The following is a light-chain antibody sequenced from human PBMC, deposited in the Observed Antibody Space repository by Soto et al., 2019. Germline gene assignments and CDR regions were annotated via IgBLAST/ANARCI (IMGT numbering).Light chain of an antibody. CDR2: DAS. Sequence: EIVLTQSPATLSLSPGERATLSCRASQSVSSYLAWYPQKPGQAPRLLIYDASNRATGIPARFSGSGSGTDFTLNISSREPEDFAVYYCQQRSNWPPLTFGGGTKVEIK. CDR1: QSVSSY. J-gene: IGKJ4*01. CDR3: QQRSNWPPLT. V-gene: IGKV3-11*01.